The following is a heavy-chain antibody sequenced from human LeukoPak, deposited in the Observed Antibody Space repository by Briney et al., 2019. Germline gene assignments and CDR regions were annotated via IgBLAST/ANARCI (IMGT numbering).Heavy chain of an antibody. J-gene: IGHJ3*01. V-gene: IGHV5-51*01. CDR2: IYPGDSDT. D-gene: IGHD2-2*03. Sequence: GESLKISCKGSGYPFTSFWIGWVRQMPGKGLEWMGIIYPGDSDTRYSPSFQGQVTISADKSISTAYLQWSSLKASDTAMYYCAREDGYCSSTSCSNPYDAFDVWGQGTMVTVSS. CDR1: GYPFTSFW. CDR3: AREDGYCSSTSCSNPYDAFDV.